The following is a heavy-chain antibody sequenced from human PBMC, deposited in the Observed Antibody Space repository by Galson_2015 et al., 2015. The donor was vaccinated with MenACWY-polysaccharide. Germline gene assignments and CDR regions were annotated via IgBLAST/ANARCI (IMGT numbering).Heavy chain of an antibody. V-gene: IGHV3-11*01. Sequence: SLRLSCAASGFIFSDYYMGWIRQAPGKGLEWISYITSSGTTKSYADSVKGRFTISRDNTKNSLFLQMNSLGAEDTAVYYCARVGTASSSVPVDFWGQGTLVTVSS. J-gene: IGHJ4*02. CDR2: ITSSGTTK. CDR3: ARVGTASSSVPVDF. CDR1: GFIFSDYY. D-gene: IGHD6-6*01.